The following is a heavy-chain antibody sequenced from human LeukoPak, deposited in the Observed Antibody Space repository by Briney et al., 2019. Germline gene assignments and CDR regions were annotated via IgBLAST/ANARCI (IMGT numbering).Heavy chain of an antibody. D-gene: IGHD3-16*01. J-gene: IGHJ3*02. CDR3: AKDPVNWGQDSGTFDI. V-gene: IGHV3-23*01. Sequence: GGSLRLSCAVSGFTFTNYAMSWVRQAPGKGLEWVSTISGRSSSTYYADSVKGRFIISRDNSKSTLFLQMHSLRADDTAVYYCAKDPVNWGQDSGTFDIWGQGTMVSVSS. CDR1: GFTFTNYA. CDR2: ISGRSSST.